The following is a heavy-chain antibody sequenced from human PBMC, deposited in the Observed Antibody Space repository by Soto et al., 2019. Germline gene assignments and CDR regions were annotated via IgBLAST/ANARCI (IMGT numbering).Heavy chain of an antibody. Sequence: GGSLRLSCAASGFTVSSNYMSWVRQAPGKGLEWVSVIYSGDSTYYADSVKGRFTISRDNSKNTLYLQMNSLRDEDTAVYYCARDIKTDCYDSSGGAFDIWGQGTMVTVSS. CDR1: GFTVSSNY. J-gene: IGHJ3*02. CDR2: IYSGDST. CDR3: ARDIKTDCYDSSGGAFDI. V-gene: IGHV3-53*01. D-gene: IGHD3-22*01.